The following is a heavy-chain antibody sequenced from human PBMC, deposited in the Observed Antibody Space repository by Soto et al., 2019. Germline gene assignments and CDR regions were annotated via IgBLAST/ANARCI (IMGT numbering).Heavy chain of an antibody. Sequence: ASVKVSCKASGYTFTSYGISWVRQAPGQGLEWMGWISAYSGNTNYAQKLQGRVTMTTDTSTSTAYMELRSLRSDDTAVYYCARPYYIWGSNGRPYGFDYWGKGTLV. J-gene: IGHJ4*02. CDR3: ARPYYIWGSNGRPYGFDY. CDR2: ISAYSGNT. D-gene: IGHD3-16*01. V-gene: IGHV1-18*01. CDR1: GYTFTSYG.